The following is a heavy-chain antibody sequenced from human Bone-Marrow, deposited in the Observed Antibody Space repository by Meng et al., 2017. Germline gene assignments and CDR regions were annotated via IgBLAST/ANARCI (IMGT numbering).Heavy chain of an antibody. Sequence: VQCGDVGGGLGMPWGAFGLSCAASGFTFSYAWMTWVRQAPGKGLEWIVRMKSNVDGGTVDYAAAVKGRFFISRDDSENTFYLQMNSLKTEDTAVYYCSGHVDYWGHGTLVTVSS. V-gene: IGHV3-15*01. CDR3: SGHVDY. CDR1: GFTFSYAW. CDR2: MKSNVDGGTV. J-gene: IGHJ4*01.